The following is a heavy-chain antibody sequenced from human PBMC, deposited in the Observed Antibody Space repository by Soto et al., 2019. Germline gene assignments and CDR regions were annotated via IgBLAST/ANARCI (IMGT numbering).Heavy chain of an antibody. CDR3: VRDSGAKLSSS. Sequence: SVKVSCKASGGTFSSYRINWVRQAPGQGLEWMGGIVPIYRTADSAQEFQGRVTITADESARTAYMELRSLKSRDTAVYYCVRDSGAKLSSSWGQGTLVTVSS. J-gene: IGHJ4*02. CDR2: IVPIYRTA. CDR1: GGTFSSYR. D-gene: IGHD6-13*01. V-gene: IGHV1-69*13.